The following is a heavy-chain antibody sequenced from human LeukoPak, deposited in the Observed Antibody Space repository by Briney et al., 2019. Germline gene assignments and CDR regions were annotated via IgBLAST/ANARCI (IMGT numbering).Heavy chain of an antibody. J-gene: IGHJ4*02. CDR1: GGSFSGYY. V-gene: IGHV4-34*01. CDR3: ASEKKEITIFGVVIPTLTDY. D-gene: IGHD3-3*01. CDR2: INHSGST. Sequence: PPETLSLTCAVYGGSFSGYYWSWIRQPPGKGLEWIGEINHSGSTNYNPSLKSRVTISVDTSKNQFSLKLSSVTAADTAVYYCASEKKEITIFGVVIPTLTDYWGQGTLVTVSS.